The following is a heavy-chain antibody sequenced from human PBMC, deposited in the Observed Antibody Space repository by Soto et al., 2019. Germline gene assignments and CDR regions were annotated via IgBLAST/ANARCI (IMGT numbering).Heavy chain of an antibody. CDR1: GVAFSFYS. CDR3: AKNNWLEY. CDR2: ISGNGGTT. V-gene: IGHV3-23*01. J-gene: IGHJ4*02. Sequence: EVVLLESGGGLVQPGGSLRLSCEVSGVAFSFYSMSWVRQAPGKGLEWVASISGNGGTTYYAASGKGRFTFSRDSSKNTVYLQMNSLRAEDTAIYYCAKNNWLEYWGQGTLVTVSS.